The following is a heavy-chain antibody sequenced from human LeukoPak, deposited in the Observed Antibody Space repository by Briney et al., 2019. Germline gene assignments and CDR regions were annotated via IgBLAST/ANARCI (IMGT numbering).Heavy chain of an antibody. J-gene: IGHJ4*02. CDR1: GFTVSSNY. V-gene: IGHV3-53*04. CDR3: AREKGAWSFDY. Sequence: PGGSLRLSCAASGFTVSSNYMSWVRQAPGKGLEWVSVIYSGGSTYYSDSVKGRFTISRHNYKNTLYLQMNSLRAEDTAVYYCAREKGAWSFDYWGQGTLVTVSS. D-gene: IGHD1-26*01. CDR2: IYSGGST.